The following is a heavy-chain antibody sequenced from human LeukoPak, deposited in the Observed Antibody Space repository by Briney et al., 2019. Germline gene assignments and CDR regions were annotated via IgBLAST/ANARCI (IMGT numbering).Heavy chain of an antibody. Sequence: GGSLRLSCAASGFTFSSYSMNWVRQAPGKGREWVSYISSSSSTMYYADSVKGRFTISRDNAKNSLYLQMSSLRAEDTAVYYCARDRGERQGQGSWGQGTLVTVSS. CDR2: ISSSSSTM. D-gene: IGHD1-1*01. V-gene: IGHV3-48*01. CDR3: ARDRGERQGQGS. J-gene: IGHJ5*02. CDR1: GFTFSSYS.